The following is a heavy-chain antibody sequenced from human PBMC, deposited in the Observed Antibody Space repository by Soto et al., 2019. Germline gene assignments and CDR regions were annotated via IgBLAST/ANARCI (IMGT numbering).Heavy chain of an antibody. Sequence: EVQLVESGGGLIQPGGSLRLSCEASGLIVTNSFISWVRQPPGKGLEWVSVIYDNGVTHHADSVEGRFTISRDSSKNTVFLQMNSLRADDTAVYYRARDFTPPTGQMRWRYLDYWGQGTLVTVSS. CDR1: GLIVTNSF. V-gene: IGHV3-53*01. CDR2: IYDNGVT. D-gene: IGHD1-20*01. J-gene: IGHJ4*02. CDR3: ARDFTPPTGQMRWRYLDY.